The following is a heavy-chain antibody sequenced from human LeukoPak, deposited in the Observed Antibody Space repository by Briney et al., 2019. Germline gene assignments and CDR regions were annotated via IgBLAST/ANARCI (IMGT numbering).Heavy chain of an antibody. V-gene: IGHV3-23*01. CDR3: AKDRVVGTTRRGYYFDY. CDR1: GFTFSNYA. D-gene: IGHD1-26*01. Sequence: PGESLKISCAASGFTFSNYAMSWVRQAPGKGLEWVSSISGSGGTTYYADSVKGRFTISRDNSKNTLYLQMNSLRAEDTALYYCAKDRVVGTTRRGYYFDYWGQGTLVTVSS. J-gene: IGHJ4*02. CDR2: ISGSGGTT.